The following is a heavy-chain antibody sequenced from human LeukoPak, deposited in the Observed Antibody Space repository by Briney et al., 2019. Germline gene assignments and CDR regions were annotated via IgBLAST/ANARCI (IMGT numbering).Heavy chain of an antibody. D-gene: IGHD3-9*01. V-gene: IGHV3-33*01. CDR3: ASVSSLRYFDWILPQNYYYYGMDV. CDR2: IWYDGSNK. J-gene: IGHJ6*02. CDR1: GFTFSSYG. Sequence: PGGSLRLSCAASGFTFSSYGMHWVRQAPGKGLEWVAVIWYDGSNKYYADSVKGRFTISRDNSKNTLYLQMNSLRAEDTAVYYCASVSSLRYFDWILPQNYYYYGMDVWGQGTTVTVSS.